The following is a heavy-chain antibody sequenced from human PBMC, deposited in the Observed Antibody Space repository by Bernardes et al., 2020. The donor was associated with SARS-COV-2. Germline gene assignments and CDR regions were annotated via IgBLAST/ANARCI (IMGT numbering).Heavy chain of an antibody. Sequence: SMKVSCKASGGTFSSYAISWVRQAPGQGLEWMGGIIPIFGTANYAQKFQGRVTITADESTSTAYMELSSLRSEDTAVYYCARSWYCSSTSCPGMDVWGQGTTVTVSS. CDR2: IIPIFGTA. D-gene: IGHD2-2*01. CDR3: ARSWYCSSTSCPGMDV. J-gene: IGHJ6*02. CDR1: GGTFSSYA. V-gene: IGHV1-69*13.